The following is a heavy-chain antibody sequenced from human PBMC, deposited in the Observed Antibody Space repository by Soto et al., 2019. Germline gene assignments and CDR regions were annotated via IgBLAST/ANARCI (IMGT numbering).Heavy chain of an antibody. V-gene: IGHV4-31*03. Sequence: PSETLSLTCTVSGGSISSGGYYWSWIRQHPGKGLEWIGYIYYSGSTYYNPSLKSRVTISVDTSKNQFSLKLSSVTAADTAVYYCARTGLSSWEFDYWGQGTLVTVSS. CDR2: IYYSGST. CDR3: ARTGLSSWEFDY. J-gene: IGHJ4*02. CDR1: GGSISSGGYY. D-gene: IGHD6-13*01.